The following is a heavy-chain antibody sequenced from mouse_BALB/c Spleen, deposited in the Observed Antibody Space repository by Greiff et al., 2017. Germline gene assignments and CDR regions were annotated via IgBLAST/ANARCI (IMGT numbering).Heavy chain of an antibody. D-gene: IGHD2-4*01. CDR3: ARQGITTGYFDV. CDR2: ISDGGSYT. CDR1: GFTFSDYY. V-gene: IGHV5-4*02. J-gene: IGHJ1*01. Sequence: EVHLVESGGGLVKPGGSLKLSCAASGFTFSDYYMYWVRQTPEKRLEWVATISDGGSYTYYPDSVKGRFTISRDNAKNNLYLQMSSLKSEDTAMYYCARQGITTGYFDVWGAGTTVTVSS.